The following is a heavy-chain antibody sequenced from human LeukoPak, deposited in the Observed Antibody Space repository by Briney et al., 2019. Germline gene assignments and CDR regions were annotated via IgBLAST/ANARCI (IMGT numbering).Heavy chain of an antibody. CDR2: IKQDGSAK. V-gene: IGHV3-7*01. CDR1: GFTFSSYW. D-gene: IGHD1-1*01. J-gene: IGHJ4*02. CDR3: ARDLNWKYDY. Sequence: GGSLRLSCAASGFTFSSYWMNWVRQAPGKGLEWVANIKQDGSAKGVLDSGKGRFTISRDNSKNSLYSEMSSLRDDDTAVYYCARDLNWKYDYWGQGTLVTVSS.